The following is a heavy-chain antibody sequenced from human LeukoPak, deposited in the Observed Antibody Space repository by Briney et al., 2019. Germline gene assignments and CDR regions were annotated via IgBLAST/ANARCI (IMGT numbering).Heavy chain of an antibody. D-gene: IGHD6-13*01. CDR3: ARHRGSSWSKLDV. CDR2: IYPGDSDT. CDR1: GYSFTSYW. J-gene: IGHJ6*04. V-gene: IGHV5-51*01. Sequence: GESLKISCKGSGYSFTSYWIGWVRQVPRKGLEWMGIIYPGDSDTRYSPSFQGQVTISADKSISTAYLQWSSLKASDTAMYYCARHRGSSWSKLDVWGKGTTVTVSS.